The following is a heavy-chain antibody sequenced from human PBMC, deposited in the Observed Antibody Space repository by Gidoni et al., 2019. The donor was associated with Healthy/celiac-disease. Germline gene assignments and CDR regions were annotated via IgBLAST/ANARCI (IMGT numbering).Heavy chain of an antibody. V-gene: IGHV3-74*01. CDR3: ARDLGGGLGY. Sequence: EVQLVESGGGLVQPGGSLRLACAASGFTFRSYWMHWVRQAPGKGLVWVSRIHSDGSSTSYADSVKGRFTISRDNAKNTLYLQMNSLRAEDTAVYYCARDLGGGLGYWGQGTLVTVSS. J-gene: IGHJ4*02. D-gene: IGHD3-16*01. CDR1: GFTFRSYW. CDR2: IHSDGSST.